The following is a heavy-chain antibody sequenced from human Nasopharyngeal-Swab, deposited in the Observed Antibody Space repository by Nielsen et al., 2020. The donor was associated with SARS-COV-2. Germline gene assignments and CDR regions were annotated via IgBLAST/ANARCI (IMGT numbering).Heavy chain of an antibody. J-gene: IGHJ6*02. D-gene: IGHD4-17*01. CDR2: IIPIFGTA. CDR3: ARVTRPDYGLFDYYYYGMDV. CDR1: GGIFSSYA. V-gene: IGHV1-69*13. Sequence: SVKVSCKASGGIFSSYAISWVRQAPGQGLEWMGGIIPIFGTANYAQKFQGRVTITADESTSTAYMELSSLRSEDTAVYYCARVTRPDYGLFDYYYYGMDVWGQGTTVTVSS.